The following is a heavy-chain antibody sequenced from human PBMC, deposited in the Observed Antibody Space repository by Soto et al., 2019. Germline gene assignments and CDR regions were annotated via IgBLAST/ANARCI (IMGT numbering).Heavy chain of an antibody. D-gene: IGHD3-10*01. V-gene: IGHV4-59*12. Sequence: SETLSLTCTVSGGSISSYYWSWIRQPPGKGLEWIGYIYYSGSTNYNPSLKSRVTISVDKSKNQFSLKLSSVTAADTAVYYCARVLWFGESYYYGMDVWGQGTTVTVSS. CDR2: IYYSGST. J-gene: IGHJ6*02. CDR1: GGSISSYY. CDR3: ARVLWFGESYYYGMDV.